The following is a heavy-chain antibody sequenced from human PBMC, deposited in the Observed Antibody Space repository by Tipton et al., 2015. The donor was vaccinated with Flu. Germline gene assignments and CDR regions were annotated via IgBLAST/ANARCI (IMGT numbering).Heavy chain of an antibody. Sequence: TLSLTCTVSGYSISSGYYWGWIRQPPGKGLEWIGSIYHSGSTYYNPSLKSRVTISVDTSKNQFSLKLSSATAADTAVYYCARALSGYYFYAFDIWGQGTMVTVSS. CDR1: GYSISSGYY. V-gene: IGHV4-38-2*02. CDR2: IYHSGST. J-gene: IGHJ3*02. D-gene: IGHD3-22*01. CDR3: ARALSGYYFYAFDI.